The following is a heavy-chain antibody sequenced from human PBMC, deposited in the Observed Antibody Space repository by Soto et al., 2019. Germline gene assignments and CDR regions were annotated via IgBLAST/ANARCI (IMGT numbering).Heavy chain of an antibody. D-gene: IGHD1-26*01. CDR1: GYTFTSYS. V-gene: IGHV1-18*01. CDR3: ARMGMTGSYYY. J-gene: IGHJ4*02. Sequence: ASVKVSCKASGYTFTSYSISCVRQAPGQGLEYLGRISGNNGNTDYAESFQGRVTMTTDSSTSTAYMDLRSLRSDDTAVYYCARMGMTGSYYYWVQGTLVTVSS. CDR2: ISGNNGNT.